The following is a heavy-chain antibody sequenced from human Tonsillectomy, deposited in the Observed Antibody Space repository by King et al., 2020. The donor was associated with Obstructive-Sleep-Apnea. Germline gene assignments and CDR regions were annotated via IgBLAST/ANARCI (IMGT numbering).Heavy chain of an antibody. V-gene: IGHV4-39*07. CDR1: GGFISSSSYY. CDR2: IYYSGST. D-gene: IGHD2-2*01. Sequence: QLQESGPGLVKPSETLSLTCTVSGGFISSSSYYWGWIRQPPGKGLEWIGSIYYSGSTYYNPSLKSRVTISIDTSKNQFSLKLSSVIAADTAVYYCVRDCTSCNWGLDAFDIWGQGTMVTVSS. J-gene: IGHJ3*02. CDR3: VRDCTSCNWGLDAFDI.